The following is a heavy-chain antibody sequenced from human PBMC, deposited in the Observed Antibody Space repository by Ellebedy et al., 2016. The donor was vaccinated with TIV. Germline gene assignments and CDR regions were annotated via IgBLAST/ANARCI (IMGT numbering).Heavy chain of an antibody. CDR1: GGSFSGYY. CDR3: ASHNGLYYFDY. Sequence: SETLSLXXAVYGGSFSGYYWSWIRQPPGKGLEWIGEINHSGSTNYNPSLKSRVTISVDTSKNQFSLKLSSVTAADTAVYYCASHNGLYYFDYWGQGTLVTVSS. J-gene: IGHJ4*02. CDR2: INHSGST. D-gene: IGHD3/OR15-3a*01. V-gene: IGHV4-34*01.